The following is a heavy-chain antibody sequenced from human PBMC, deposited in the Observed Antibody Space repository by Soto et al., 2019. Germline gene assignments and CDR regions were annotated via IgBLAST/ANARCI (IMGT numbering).Heavy chain of an antibody. CDR1: GDSSIDYY. D-gene: IGHD1-26*01. CDR3: ARQSGGYYYYGMDV. V-gene: IGHV4-59*08. CDR2: IYYSGTT. Sequence: SKNLSITCTVSGDSSIDYYCSCFRQPPGKGLEWIGYIYYSGTTDYSPSLKSRVTISVDTSKNQFSLKLSSVTAADSAIYYCARQSGGYYYYGMDVWGQGTTVT. J-gene: IGHJ6*02.